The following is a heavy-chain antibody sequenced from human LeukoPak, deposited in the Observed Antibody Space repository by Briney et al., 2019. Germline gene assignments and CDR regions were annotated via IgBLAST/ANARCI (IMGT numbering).Heavy chain of an antibody. Sequence: ETLSLTFTVSGGSISSHFWSWLRQPPGKGLAGIGYIFYSGTTKYNPSLRSRVTISADTSKNQFSLKLSSVTAADTGVYYCAQEDYWGQGTLVTVSS. CDR3: AQEDY. J-gene: IGHJ4*02. CDR1: GGSISSHF. V-gene: IGHV4-59*11. CDR2: IFYSGTT.